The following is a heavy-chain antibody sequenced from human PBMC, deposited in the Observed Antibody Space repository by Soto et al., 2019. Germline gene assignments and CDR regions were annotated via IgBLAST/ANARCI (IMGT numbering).Heavy chain of an antibody. Sequence: QVQLQQWGAGLLKPSETLSLTCAVYGGSFSGYYWSWIRQPPGKGLEWIGEINHSGSTNYNPSLKRRVTISVDTSKNQFSLKLSSVTAADTAVYYCARAPVTMIVVVIPTYYFDYWGQGTLVTVSS. CDR3: ARAPVTMIVVVIPTYYFDY. CDR1: GGSFSGYY. J-gene: IGHJ4*02. D-gene: IGHD3-22*01. CDR2: INHSGST. V-gene: IGHV4-34*01.